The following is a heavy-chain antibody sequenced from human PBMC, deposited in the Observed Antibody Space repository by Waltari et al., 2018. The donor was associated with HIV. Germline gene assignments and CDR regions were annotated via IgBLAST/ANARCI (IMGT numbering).Heavy chain of an antibody. D-gene: IGHD4-17*01. V-gene: IGHV4-34*01. CDR3: ARRQNYGATPFDY. CDR1: GGSFSDYY. J-gene: IGHJ4*02. Sequence: VQLQQWGAGLLKPSETLSLTCAVYGGSFSDYYWSWIRQPPGKGLEWIGEINHSGSTNYNPSLKSRVTISVDTSKNQFSLKLNSVTAADTAVYFCARRQNYGATPFDYWGQGTLVTVSS. CDR2: INHSGST.